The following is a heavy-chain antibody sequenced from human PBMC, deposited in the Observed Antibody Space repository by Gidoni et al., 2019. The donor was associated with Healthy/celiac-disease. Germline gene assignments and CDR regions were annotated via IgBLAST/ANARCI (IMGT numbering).Heavy chain of an antibody. Sequence: QVQLQQWGAGLLKPSETLSLTCAVYGGSFSGYYWSWIRQPPGKGLEWIGEINHSGSTNYNPSLKSRVTISVDTSKNQFSLKLSSVTAADTAVYYCARERLDYGFDYWGQGTLVTVSS. CDR2: INHSGST. CDR3: ARERLDYGFDY. CDR1: GGSFSGYY. J-gene: IGHJ4*02. V-gene: IGHV4-34*01. D-gene: IGHD4-17*01.